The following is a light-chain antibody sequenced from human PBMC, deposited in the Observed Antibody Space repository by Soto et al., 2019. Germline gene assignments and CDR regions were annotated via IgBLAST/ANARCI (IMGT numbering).Light chain of an antibody. CDR1: QSVSSAY. V-gene: IGKV3-20*01. Sequence: EIVLTQSPGTQSLSPGESATLSCRASQSVSSAYLAWYQQTPGQTPRLLIYDASSRATGIPDRFSGSGSGTDFTLTISRLELEDFAVYYCQQYGRSPFTFGPGTKVDLK. CDR3: QQYGRSPFT. CDR2: DAS. J-gene: IGKJ3*01.